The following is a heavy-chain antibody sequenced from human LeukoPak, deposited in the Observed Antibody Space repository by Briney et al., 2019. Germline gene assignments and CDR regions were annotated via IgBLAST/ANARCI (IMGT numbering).Heavy chain of an antibody. J-gene: IGHJ6*03. D-gene: IGHD1-1*01. CDR3: ARGPGYNWNDDPYYYYYMDV. V-gene: IGHV1-69*05. CDR1: GGTFSSYA. CDR2: IIPIFGTA. Sequence: SVKVSCKASGGTFSSYAISWVRQAPGQGLEWMGGIIPIFGTANYAQNFQGRVTITTDESTSTAYMELSSLRSEDTAVYYCARGPGYNWNDDPYYYYYMDVWGEGTTVTVSS.